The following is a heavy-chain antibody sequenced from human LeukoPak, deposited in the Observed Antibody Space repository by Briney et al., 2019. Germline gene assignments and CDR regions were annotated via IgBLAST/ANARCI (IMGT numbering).Heavy chain of an antibody. CDR1: GYTFTSYD. Sequence: GASVKVSCKASGYTFTSYDINWVRQATGQGLEWMGWMNPNSGNTGYAQKFQGRVTMTRNTSISTAYMELSSLRSEDTAVYYCARDSRPRIWFGELLHEEDYWGQGTLVTVSS. V-gene: IGHV1-8*01. CDR2: MNPNSGNT. D-gene: IGHD3-10*01. CDR3: ARDSRPRIWFGELLHEEDY. J-gene: IGHJ4*02.